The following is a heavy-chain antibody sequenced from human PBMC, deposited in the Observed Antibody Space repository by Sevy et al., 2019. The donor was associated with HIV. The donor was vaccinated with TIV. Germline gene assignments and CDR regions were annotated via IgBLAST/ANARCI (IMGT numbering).Heavy chain of an antibody. J-gene: IGHJ6*02. CDR1: GGTFSSYA. V-gene: IGHV1-69*13. CDR2: IIPIFGTA. Sequence: ASVKVSCKASGGTFSSYAISWVRQAPGQGLEWMGGIIPIFGTANYAQKFQGRVTITADESTSTAYMELSSLRSEDTAVYYCARDGGDYVSDTLPYYYYGMDVWGQGTTVTVSS. CDR3: ARDGGDYVSDTLPYYYYGMDV. D-gene: IGHD4-17*01.